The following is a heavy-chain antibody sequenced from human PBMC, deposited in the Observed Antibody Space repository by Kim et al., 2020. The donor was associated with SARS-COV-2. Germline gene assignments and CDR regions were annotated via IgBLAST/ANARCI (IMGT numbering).Heavy chain of an antibody. D-gene: IGHD3-9*01. J-gene: IGHJ4*02. CDR3: GYDILTGYYKADY. CDR1: GGSISSSNW. V-gene: IGHV4-4*02. Sequence: SETLSLTCAVSGGSISSSNWWSWVRQPPGKGLEWIGEIYHSGSTNYNPSLKSRVTISVDKSKNQFSLKLSSVTAADTAVYYCGYDILTGYYKADYWGQGTLVTVSS. CDR2: IYHSGST.